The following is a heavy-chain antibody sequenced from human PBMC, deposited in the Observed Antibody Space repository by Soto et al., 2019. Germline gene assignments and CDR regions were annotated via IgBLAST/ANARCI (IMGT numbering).Heavy chain of an antibody. CDR3: ARDHSIASSGAWWLDP. V-gene: IGHV1-46*01. Sequence: GASVKVSCKASGYTFTNNWIHWVRRAPGQGLEWMATINPSGGNTNYAHKFQGRVTMTRDTSTSTVYMELSSLTPEDTAVYYCARDHSIASSGAWWLDPWGQATLVTVSS. D-gene: IGHD6-13*01. CDR1: GYTFTNNW. J-gene: IGHJ5*02. CDR2: INPSGGNT.